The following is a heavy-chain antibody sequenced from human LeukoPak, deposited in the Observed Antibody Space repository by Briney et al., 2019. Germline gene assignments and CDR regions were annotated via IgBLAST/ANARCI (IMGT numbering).Heavy chain of an antibody. D-gene: IGHD2-2*01. J-gene: IGHJ4*02. V-gene: IGHV3-30*02. CDR2: IRYDGSNK. Sequence: PGGSLRLSCAASGFTFSSYWMSWVRQAPGKGLEWVAFIRYDGSNKYYADSVKGRFTISRDNSKNTLYLQMNSLRAEDTAVYYCAKDLRVCSSASCRDYWGQGTLVTVSS. CDR3: AKDLRVCSSASCRDY. CDR1: GFTFSSYW.